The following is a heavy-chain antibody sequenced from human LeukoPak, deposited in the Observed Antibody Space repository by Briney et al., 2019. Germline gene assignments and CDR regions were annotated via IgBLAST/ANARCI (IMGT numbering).Heavy chain of an antibody. CDR3: ARHTNVAATVDWFDP. CDR1: GGSISTY. D-gene: IGHD6-13*01. V-gene: IGHV4-59*08. CDR2: IHYSGST. Sequence: PLETLSLTCTVSGGSISTYWSWIRQPPGKGLECIGYIHYSGSTNYNPSLKSRVTMSVDTSKNQLSLKLSSVTAADTAVYYCARHTNVAATVDWFDPWGQGTLVTVSS. J-gene: IGHJ5*02.